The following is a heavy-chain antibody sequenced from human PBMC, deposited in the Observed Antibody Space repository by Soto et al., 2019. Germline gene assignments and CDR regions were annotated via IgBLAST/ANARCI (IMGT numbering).Heavy chain of an antibody. CDR3: ARGGGIAVAGTHLDY. J-gene: IGHJ4*02. V-gene: IGHV3-23*01. D-gene: IGHD6-19*01. CDR2: IGGSAAGS. CDR1: GFTFSSYA. Sequence: EVQLLESGGNLVQPGGSLKLSCAASGFTFSSYAMSWVRQAPGKGLEWVSGIGGSAAGSNYADSVKGRFTISRDNSRNTVYLQMSSLRAEDTALYYWARGGGIAVAGTHLDYWGQGTLVTVSS.